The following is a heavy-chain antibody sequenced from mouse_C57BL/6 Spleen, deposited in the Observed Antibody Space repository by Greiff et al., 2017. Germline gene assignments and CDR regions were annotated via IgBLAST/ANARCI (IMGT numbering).Heavy chain of an antibody. J-gene: IGHJ4*01. Sequence: VQLKESGPVLVKPGASVKMSCKASGYTFTDYYMNWVKQSHGKSLEWIGVINPYNGGTSYNQKFKGKATLTVDKSSSTAYMELNSLTSEDSAVYYCARGGDYGYAMDYWGQGTSVTVSS. D-gene: IGHD2-4*01. V-gene: IGHV1-19*01. CDR3: ARGGDYGYAMDY. CDR1: GYTFTDYY. CDR2: INPYNGGT.